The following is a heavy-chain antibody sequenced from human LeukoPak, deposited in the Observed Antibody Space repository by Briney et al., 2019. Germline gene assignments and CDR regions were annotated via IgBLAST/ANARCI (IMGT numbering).Heavy chain of an antibody. CDR2: IYYSGST. Sequence: PSETLSLTCTVSGGSISSSSYYWGWIRQPPGKGLEWIGSIYYSGSTYYNPSLKSRVTISVDASKNQFSLKLSSVTAADTAVYYCASSSTSKGVIYYYYMDVWGKGTTVTISS. V-gene: IGHV4-39*01. CDR1: GGSISSSSYY. D-gene: IGHD2-2*01. J-gene: IGHJ6*03. CDR3: ASSSTSKGVIYYYYMDV.